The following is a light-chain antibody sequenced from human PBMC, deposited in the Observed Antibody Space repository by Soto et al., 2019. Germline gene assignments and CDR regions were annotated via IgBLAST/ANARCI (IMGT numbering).Light chain of an antibody. CDR1: QSVSSY. V-gene: IGKV3-11*01. Sequence: EIVLTQSPVTLSLSPWGRATLSCRASQSVSSYLAWYQQKPGQAPSLLIYDASNRATGIPARFSGSGSGTDFTLTISSLEPEDFAVYYCQQRSNWPSVTFGQGTRLEIK. CDR3: QQRSNWPSVT. J-gene: IGKJ5*01. CDR2: DAS.